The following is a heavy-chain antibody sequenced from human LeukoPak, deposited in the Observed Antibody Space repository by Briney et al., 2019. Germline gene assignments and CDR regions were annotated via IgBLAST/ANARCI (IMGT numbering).Heavy chain of an antibody. D-gene: IGHD4-17*01. CDR2: ISGRGGST. V-gene: IGHV3-23*01. CDR1: GFTFSSYA. J-gene: IGHJ4*02. Sequence: GGALRLSCSASGFTFSSYAMSWVRQAPGKGLEWVSAISGRGGSTYYSDAVKGRFTIYRDHSKNPLYLQMTSLRAEDTAVYYCAKDLLTVTRPLDYWGQGPLVPVSS. CDR3: AKDLLTVTRPLDY.